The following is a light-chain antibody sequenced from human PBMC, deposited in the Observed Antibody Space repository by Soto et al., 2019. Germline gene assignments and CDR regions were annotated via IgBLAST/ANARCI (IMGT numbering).Light chain of an antibody. CDR3: QHSNSYSEA. V-gene: IGKV1-5*03. CDR1: QTISSW. J-gene: IGKJ1*01. Sequence: DIQMTQSPSTLSGSVGDRVTITCRASQTISSWLAWYQQKPGKATKLLIYKASTLKSGVPSRFSGSGSGTEFTLTISSLQPDDFATYYCQHSNSYSEAFGQGTKVELK. CDR2: KAS.